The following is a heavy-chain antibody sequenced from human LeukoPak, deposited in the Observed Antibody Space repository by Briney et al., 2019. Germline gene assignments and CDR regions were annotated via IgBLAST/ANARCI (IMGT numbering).Heavy chain of an antibody. V-gene: IGHV4-34*01. J-gene: IGHJ4*02. CDR3: ARWAYSSSWYGVRYFDY. CDR2: INHSGST. CDR1: GGSLSGYY. Sequence: PSETLSLTCAVYGGSLSGYYWSWVRQPPGKGLERIGEINHSGSTNYNPSLKSRVTISVDTSKNQFSLKLSSVTAADTAVYYCARWAYSSSWYGVRYFDYWGQGTLVTVSS. D-gene: IGHD6-13*01.